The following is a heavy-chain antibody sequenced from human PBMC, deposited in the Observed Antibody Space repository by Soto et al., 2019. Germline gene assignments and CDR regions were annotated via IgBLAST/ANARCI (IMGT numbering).Heavy chain of an antibody. Sequence: SETLSLTCTVSGGSISSYYWSWIRQPPGKGLEWIGYIYYSGSTNYNPSLKSRVTISVDTSKNQFSLKLSSVTAADTAVYYCARLRTTMVRGPRGWFDPWGQGTLVTVSS. V-gene: IGHV4-59*08. CDR1: GGSISSYY. D-gene: IGHD3-10*01. CDR3: ARLRTTMVRGPRGWFDP. J-gene: IGHJ5*02. CDR2: IYYSGST.